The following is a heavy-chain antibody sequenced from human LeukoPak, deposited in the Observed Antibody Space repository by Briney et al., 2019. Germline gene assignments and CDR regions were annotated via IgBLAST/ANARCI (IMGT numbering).Heavy chain of an antibody. CDR3: ARRPLIAAAGTGWSDP. Sequence: SETLSLTCAVSGGSISSSSYYWSWIRQPPGKGLEWIGEINHSGSTNYNPSLKSRVTISVDTSKNQFSLKLSSVTAADTAVYYCARRPLIAAAGTGWSDPWGQGTLVTVSS. J-gene: IGHJ5*02. V-gene: IGHV4-39*07. CDR2: INHSGST. D-gene: IGHD6-13*01. CDR1: GGSISSSSYY.